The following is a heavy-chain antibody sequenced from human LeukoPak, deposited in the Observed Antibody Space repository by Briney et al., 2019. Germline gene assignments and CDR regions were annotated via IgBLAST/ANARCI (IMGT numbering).Heavy chain of an antibody. J-gene: IGHJ3*02. D-gene: IGHD1-14*01. Sequence: SETLSLTCAVYGGSFSGYYWSWIRQPPGKGLEWIGEINHSGSTNYNPSLKSRVTISVDTSKNQFSQKLSSVTAADTAVYYCARSLNHAFDIWGQGTMVTVSS. V-gene: IGHV4-34*01. CDR2: INHSGST. CDR3: ARSLNHAFDI. CDR1: GGSFSGYY.